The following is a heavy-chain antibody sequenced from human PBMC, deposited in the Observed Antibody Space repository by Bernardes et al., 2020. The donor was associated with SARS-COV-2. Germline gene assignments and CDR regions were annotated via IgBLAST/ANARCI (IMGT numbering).Heavy chain of an antibody. D-gene: IGHD5-12*01. CDR1: GDSISRYF. Sequence: SETLSLTCTVSGDSISRYFWTWVRQPPGKGLEFLSYIYDGGSIKYTPSLQSRATISVDTSKSQISLKLTSVTAADTAVYYCARLWLNRYYNYYAMDVWGHGTADTVSS. CDR2: IYDGGSI. J-gene: IGHJ6*02. CDR3: ARLWLNRYYNYYAMDV. V-gene: IGHV4-59*01.